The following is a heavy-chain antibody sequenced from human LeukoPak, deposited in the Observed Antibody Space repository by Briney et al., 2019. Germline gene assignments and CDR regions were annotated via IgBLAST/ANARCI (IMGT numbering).Heavy chain of an antibody. J-gene: IGHJ4*02. Sequence: GGSLRLPCAASGFTVSSNYMSWVRQAPGKGLEWVSVIYSGGSTYYADSVKGRFTISRDNSKNTLYLQMNSLRAEDTAVYYCAREHYYDSSGYYPLVDYWGQGTLVTVSS. V-gene: IGHV3-66*01. CDR1: GFTVSSNY. CDR3: AREHYYDSSGYYPLVDY. D-gene: IGHD3-22*01. CDR2: IYSGGST.